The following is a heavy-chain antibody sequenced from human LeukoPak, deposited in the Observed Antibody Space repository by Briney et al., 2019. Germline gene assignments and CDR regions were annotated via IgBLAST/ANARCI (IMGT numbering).Heavy chain of an antibody. CDR3: ARGLRPYYMDV. CDR1: GGSFSGYY. V-gene: IGHV4-34*01. Sequence: SETLSLTCADYGGSFSGYYWSWIRQPPGKGLEWIGEINHSGSTNYNPSLKRRATLSVDTSKNQFSLKLSSVTAADTAVYYCARGLRPYYMDVWGKGTTVTISS. CDR2: INHSGST. J-gene: IGHJ6*03.